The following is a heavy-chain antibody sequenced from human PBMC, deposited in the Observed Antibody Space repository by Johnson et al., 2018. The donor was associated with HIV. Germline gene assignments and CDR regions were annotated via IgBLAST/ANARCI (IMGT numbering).Heavy chain of an antibody. J-gene: IGHJ3*02. V-gene: IGHV3-66*01. CDR2: LYSGGST. CDR1: GFTFSNY. CDR3: ARERIGYSSSGDAFDI. Sequence: VQLVESGGGLAQPGGALRLSCAASGFTFSNYMSWVRQAPGKGLEWVSVLYSGGSTYYADSVKGRFHISRDNSKNSLYLQMNSLRAEDTALFYCARERIGYSSSGDAFDIWGQGTMVTVSS. D-gene: IGHD6-13*01.